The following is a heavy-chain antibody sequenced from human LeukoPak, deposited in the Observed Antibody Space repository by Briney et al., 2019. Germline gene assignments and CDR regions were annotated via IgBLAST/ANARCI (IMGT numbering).Heavy chain of an antibody. Sequence: ASETLSLTCAVSGGSISSSGYSWSWIRQPPGNGLEWIGYIYHSGSTYYNPSLKSRVTISVDRSKNQFSLKLSSVTAADTAVYYCARGGVGDCSSTSCYSLDPWGQGTLVTVSS. CDR2: IYHSGST. D-gene: IGHD2-2*01. CDR3: ARGGVGDCSSTSCYSLDP. J-gene: IGHJ5*02. CDR1: GGSISSSGYS. V-gene: IGHV4-30-2*01.